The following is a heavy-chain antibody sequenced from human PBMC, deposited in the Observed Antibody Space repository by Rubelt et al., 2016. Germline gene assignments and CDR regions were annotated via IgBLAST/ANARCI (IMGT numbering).Heavy chain of an antibody. V-gene: IGHV4-59*12. J-gene: IGHJ4*02. Sequence: QVQLQESGPGLVKPSETLSLTCSVSGGSISGYYWSWIRQPPGKGLEWIGYIYSSGSTNYNPSLMTRFPISGDTSRNQFSRRLGSVTAADTAVYYCARVDRGGYSYGHTFDNWGQGTLVTVSS. CDR3: ARVDRGGYSYGHTFDN. CDR2: IYSSGST. CDR1: GGSISGYY. D-gene: IGHD5-18*01.